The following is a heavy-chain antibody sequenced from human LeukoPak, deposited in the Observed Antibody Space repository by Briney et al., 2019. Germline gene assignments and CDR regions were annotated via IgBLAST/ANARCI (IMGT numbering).Heavy chain of an antibody. J-gene: IGHJ4*02. V-gene: IGHV4-59*01. CDR3: ARDRGYSYGIDY. CDR2: IYDSVIT. D-gene: IGHD5-18*01. CDR1: GDSIISYY. Sequence: SETLSLTCTVSGDSIISYYWSWIRQPPGKGLECIGHIYDSVITNYHSSIKSRVTISVATSKNQFSLKLSSVTAEDTAVYYCARDRGYSYGIDYWGQGTLVTVSS.